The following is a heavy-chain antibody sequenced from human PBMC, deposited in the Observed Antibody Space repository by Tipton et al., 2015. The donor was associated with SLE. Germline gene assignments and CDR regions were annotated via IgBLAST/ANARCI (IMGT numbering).Heavy chain of an antibody. CDR3: ARRKYYYMDV. V-gene: IGHV4-39*01. J-gene: IGHJ6*03. CDR1: GDSFYSSHDP. Sequence: LRLSCSVSGDSFYSSHDPWDWIRQSPGKGLEWIGRRVSGGSTYYNPSLKSRVTISVDMSKSQFSLNLNLVTAADTAIYYCARRKYYYMDVWGKGATVTVSS. CDR2: RVSGGST.